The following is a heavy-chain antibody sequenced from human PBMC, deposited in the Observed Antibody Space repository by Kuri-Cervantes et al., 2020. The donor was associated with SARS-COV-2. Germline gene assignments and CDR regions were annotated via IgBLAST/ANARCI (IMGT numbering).Heavy chain of an antibody. J-gene: IGHJ6*02. Sequence: GESLKISCAASGFTFSSYAMHWVRQAPGKGLEWVAVISYDGSNKYYADSVKGRFTISRDNSKNTLYLQMNSLRAEDTAVYYCARSARAAGTYYYYGVDVWGQGTTVTVSS. CDR2: ISYDGSNK. V-gene: IGHV3-30-3*01. CDR3: ARSARAAGTYYYYGVDV. CDR1: GFTFSSYA. D-gene: IGHD6-13*01.